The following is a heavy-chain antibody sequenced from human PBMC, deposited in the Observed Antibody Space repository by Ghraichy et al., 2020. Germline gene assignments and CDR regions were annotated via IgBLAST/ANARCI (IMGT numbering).Heavy chain of an antibody. V-gene: IGHV4-39*01. CDR3: ARLEVPGNFDY. CDR1: GGPVSSSNSY. CDR2: VYYTGQK. J-gene: IGHJ4*02. D-gene: IGHD3-3*01. Sequence: LETLSLTCTVSGGPVSSSNSYWAWLRQSPGKGLEWIANVYYTGQKYYNPSLRSRVTISVDTSKNQFSLNLYSVTAPDTAVYYCARLEVPGNFDYWGQGTLVPVSS.